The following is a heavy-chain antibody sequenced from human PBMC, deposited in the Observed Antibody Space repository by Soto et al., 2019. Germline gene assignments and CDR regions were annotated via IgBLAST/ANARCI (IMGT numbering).Heavy chain of an antibody. J-gene: IGHJ4*02. D-gene: IGHD6-6*01. V-gene: IGHV3-48*03. CDR3: ASSSIAARLFDY. CDR2: ISSSGSTI. Sequence: PGGSLRLSCAASGFTFSSYEMNWVRQAPGKGLEWVSYISSSGSTIYYADSVKGRFTISRDNAKNSLYLQMNSLRAEDTAVYYCASSSIAARLFDYWGQGTLVTVSS. CDR1: GFTFSSYE.